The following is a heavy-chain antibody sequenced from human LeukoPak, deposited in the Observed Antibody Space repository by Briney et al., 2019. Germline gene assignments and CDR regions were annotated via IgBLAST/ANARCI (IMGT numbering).Heavy chain of an antibody. CDR3: ARGDYYGSGSYYHQFDF. CDR2: ISSGGSTI. D-gene: IGHD3-10*01. CDR1: GFTFSSYE. Sequence: GGSLRLSCAASGFTFSSYEMNWVRQAPGKGLEWVSYISSGGSTIYYADSVKGRLTISRDNAKNSLSLQMYSLRAEDTAVYYCARGDYYGSGSYYHQFDFWGQGTLVTVSS. J-gene: IGHJ4*02. V-gene: IGHV3-48*03.